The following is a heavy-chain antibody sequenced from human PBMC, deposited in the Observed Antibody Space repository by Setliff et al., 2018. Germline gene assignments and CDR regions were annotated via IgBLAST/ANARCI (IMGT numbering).Heavy chain of an antibody. V-gene: IGHV4-34*01. D-gene: IGHD3-10*01. CDR3: ARGKGTWVLLRWFDP. Sequence: GSLRLSCAASGFTFSSYWMSWIRQPPGKGLEWIGEINHSGSTNYNPSLKSRVTISVDTSKNQFSLKLSSVTAADTAVYYCARGKGTWVLLRWFDPWGQGTLVTVSS. J-gene: IGHJ5*02. CDR1: GFTFSSYW. CDR2: INHSGST.